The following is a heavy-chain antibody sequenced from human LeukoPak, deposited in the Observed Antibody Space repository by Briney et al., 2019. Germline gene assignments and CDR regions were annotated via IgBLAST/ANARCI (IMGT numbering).Heavy chain of an antibody. J-gene: IGHJ5*02. CDR1: GYTFTSYG. CDR2: ISAYNGNT. D-gene: IGHD2-2*02. V-gene: IGHV1-18*01. Sequence: GASVRVSCKASGYTFTSYGISWVRQAPGQGLEWMGWISAYNGNTNYAQKLQGRVTMTTDTSTSTAYMELRSLRSDDTAVYYCARDYCSSTSCYIGWFDPWGQGTLVTVSS. CDR3: ARDYCSSTSCYIGWFDP.